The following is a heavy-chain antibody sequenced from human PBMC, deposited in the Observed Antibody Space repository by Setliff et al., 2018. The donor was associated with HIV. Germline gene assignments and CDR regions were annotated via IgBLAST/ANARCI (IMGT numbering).Heavy chain of an antibody. J-gene: IGHJ4*02. CDR3: ARASYYDSAGYFDY. V-gene: IGHV4-39*07. D-gene: IGHD3-22*01. Sequence: PSETLSLTCTVSGGSISSGSYYWSWIRQPAGKGLEWIGSIYYSGSTYYNPSLKSRVTISVDTSKNQFSLKLSSVTAADTAVYYCARASYYDSAGYFDYWGQGTLVTVS. CDR1: GGSISSGSYY. CDR2: IYYSGST.